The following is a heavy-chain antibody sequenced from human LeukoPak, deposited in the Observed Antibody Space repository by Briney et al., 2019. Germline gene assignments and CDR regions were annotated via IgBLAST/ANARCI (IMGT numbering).Heavy chain of an antibody. CDR2: INPSGGST. Sequence: GASVKVSCKASGYTFTSYYMHWVRQAPGQGLEWMGIINPSGGSTSYAQKFQGRVTMTRDTSTSTVYMELSSLRSEDTAVYYCARGGLEYSSSSSWFDPWGQGTLVTVSS. CDR3: ARGGLEYSSSSSWFDP. J-gene: IGHJ5*02. D-gene: IGHD6-6*01. CDR1: GYTFTSYY. V-gene: IGHV1-46*01.